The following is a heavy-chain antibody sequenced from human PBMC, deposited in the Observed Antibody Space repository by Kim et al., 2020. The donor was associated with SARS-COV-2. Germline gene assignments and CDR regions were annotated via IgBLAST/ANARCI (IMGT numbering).Heavy chain of an antibody. D-gene: IGHD6-19*01. Sequence: SETLSLTCAVYGGSFSGYYWNWIRLLPGKGLEWIGEIYHSGSTNYNPSLKSRVTLSVDTSKNQFSLKLTSVTAADTAVYYCASGRIVSNGWYRYYFFD. CDR1: GGSFSGYY. CDR2: IYHSGST. J-gene: IGHJ4*01. V-gene: IGHV4-34*01. CDR3: ASGRIVSNGWYRYYFFD.